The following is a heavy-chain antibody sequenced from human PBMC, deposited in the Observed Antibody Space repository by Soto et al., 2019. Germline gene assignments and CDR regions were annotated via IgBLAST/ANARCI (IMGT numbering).Heavy chain of an antibody. Sequence: QVQLVQSGDAVRKPGSSVKVYCKASGYIFVNYGIAWVRPAPGQGLEWMGWISPYSGNTHYGSKVQGRLTMTTDTATSTADMDLGSPTSADTAVYYCAMVDNYVTPTPQDVCGQGTTVTVSS. CDR3: AMVDNYVTPTPQDV. J-gene: IGHJ6*02. CDR1: GYIFVNYG. CDR2: ISPYSGNT. D-gene: IGHD3-16*01. V-gene: IGHV1-18*01.